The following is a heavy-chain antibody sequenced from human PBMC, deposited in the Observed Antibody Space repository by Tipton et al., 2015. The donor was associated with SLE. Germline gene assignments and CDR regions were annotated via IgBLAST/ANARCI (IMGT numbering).Heavy chain of an antibody. J-gene: IGHJ3*02. Sequence: TLSLTCTVSGGSLRRHYWSWIRQDPGKGLEWIGYIYYSGRTYYHPSLKSRVTISVDTSKNQFSLQLSSVTAADTAVYYCAKLVDSSGYYGHAFDIWGQGTMVTVSS. CDR2: IYYSGRT. V-gene: IGHV4-31*03. CDR3: AKLVDSSGYYGHAFDI. CDR1: GGSLRRHY. D-gene: IGHD3-22*01.